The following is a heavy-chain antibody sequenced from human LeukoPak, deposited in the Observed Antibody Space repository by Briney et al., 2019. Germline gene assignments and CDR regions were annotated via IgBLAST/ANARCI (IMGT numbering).Heavy chain of an antibody. CDR1: GGSISSYY. Sequence: SETLSLTCTVSGGSISSYYWSWIRQPPGKGLEWIGYIYYSGSTNYNPSLKSRATISVDTSKNQFSLKLSSVTAADTAVYYCAREVRGYSYGRFDYWGQGTLVTVSS. V-gene: IGHV4-59*01. D-gene: IGHD5-18*01. CDR3: AREVRGYSYGRFDY. J-gene: IGHJ4*02. CDR2: IYYSGST.